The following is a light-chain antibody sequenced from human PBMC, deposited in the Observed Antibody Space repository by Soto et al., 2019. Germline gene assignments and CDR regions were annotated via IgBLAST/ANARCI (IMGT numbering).Light chain of an antibody. CDR3: SSYTTRSTFVV. J-gene: IGLJ2*01. V-gene: IGLV2-14*01. CDR2: DVS. CDR1: SSDVGDYNY. Sequence: QSALTQPASVSGSPGQSITISCTGTSSDVGDYNYVSWYQQHPGKVPKLMIYDVSNRPSGISNRFSGSKSGNTASLTISGLQAEDEADYYCSSYTTRSTFVVFGGGTKVTVL.